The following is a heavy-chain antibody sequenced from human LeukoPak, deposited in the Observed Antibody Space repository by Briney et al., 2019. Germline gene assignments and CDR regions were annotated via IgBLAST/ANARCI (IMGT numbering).Heavy chain of an antibody. J-gene: IGHJ4*02. Sequence: ASVKVSCKASGYTFTGYYMHWVRQAPGQGLEWMGWINPNSGGTNYAQKFQGRVTMTRDTSISTAYMELSRLRSDDTAVYYCARDMSGGSSSNQYWGQGTLVTVSS. CDR3: ARDMSGGSSSNQY. CDR2: INPNSGGT. V-gene: IGHV1-2*02. D-gene: IGHD6-6*01. CDR1: GYTFTGYY.